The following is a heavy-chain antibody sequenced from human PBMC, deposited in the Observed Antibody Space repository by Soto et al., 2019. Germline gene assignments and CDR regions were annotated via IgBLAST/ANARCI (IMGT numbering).Heavy chain of an antibody. CDR2: INPNSGGT. Sequence: QVQLVQSGAEVKKPGASVKVSCKASGYTFTGYYMHWVRQAPGQGLEWMGWINPNSGGTNYAQKFQGWVTMTRDTSISTAYMELSRLRSDDTAVYYCARAAFDWFQWDYFDYWGQGTLVTVSS. J-gene: IGHJ4*02. D-gene: IGHD3-9*01. V-gene: IGHV1-2*04. CDR1: GYTFTGYY. CDR3: ARAAFDWFQWDYFDY.